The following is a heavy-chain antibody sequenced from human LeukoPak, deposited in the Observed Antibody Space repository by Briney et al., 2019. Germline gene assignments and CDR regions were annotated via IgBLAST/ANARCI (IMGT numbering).Heavy chain of an antibody. CDR1: GYTFTSYG. J-gene: IGHJ3*02. CDR3: ARDSKDPDWDLDAFDI. V-gene: IGHV1-18*01. CDR2: ISAYNGNT. D-gene: IGHD3-9*01. Sequence: GASVKVSCKASGYTFTSYGISWVRQAPGQGLEWMGWISAYNGNTNYALKLQGRVTMTTDTSTSTAYMELRSLRSDDTAVYYCARDSKDPDWDLDAFDIWGQGTMVTVSS.